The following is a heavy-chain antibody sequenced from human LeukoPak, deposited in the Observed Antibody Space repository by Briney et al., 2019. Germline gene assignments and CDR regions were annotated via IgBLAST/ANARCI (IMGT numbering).Heavy chain of an antibody. CDR1: GYTFRDYL. CDR2: INPNSGAT. CDR3: ARSAPTLTYDILTGYLGY. Sequence: GASVKVSCKASGYTFRDYLLHWVRQAPGQGLEWMGYINPNSGATLFAPKLQGRVTLTRDTSISTAYMELSSLRSDDTAVYYCARSAPTLTYDILTGYLGYWGQGTLVTVSS. J-gene: IGHJ4*02. D-gene: IGHD3-9*01. V-gene: IGHV1-2*02.